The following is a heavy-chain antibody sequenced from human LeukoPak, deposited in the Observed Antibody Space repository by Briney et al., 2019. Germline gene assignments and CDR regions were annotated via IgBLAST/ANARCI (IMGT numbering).Heavy chain of an antibody. V-gene: IGHV4-34*01. Sequence: SETLSLTCAVYGGSFSGYYWSWIRQPPGKGLEWIGEMNHSGSTNYNPSLKSRVTISADTSKKQFSLKLSSVTAADTAVYFCARAQGRLVPPAYWGQGTLSPSP. CDR3: ARAQGRLVPPAY. D-gene: IGHD6-19*01. CDR2: MNHSGST. J-gene: IGHJ4*02. CDR1: GGSFSGYY.